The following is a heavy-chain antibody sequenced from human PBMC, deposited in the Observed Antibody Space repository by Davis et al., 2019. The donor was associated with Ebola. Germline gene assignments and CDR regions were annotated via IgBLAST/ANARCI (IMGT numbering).Heavy chain of an antibody. CDR2: ISGSGGST. J-gene: IGHJ4*02. V-gene: IGHV3-23*01. Sequence: GESLKISCAASGFTFSSYAMSWVRQAPGKGLEWVSAISGSGGSTYYADSVKGRFTISRDNSKNTLYLQMNSLRAEETAVYYCAKDRFVGEDIVVVVAAADWGQGTLVTVSS. D-gene: IGHD2-15*01. CDR1: GFTFSSYA. CDR3: AKDRFVGEDIVVVVAAAD.